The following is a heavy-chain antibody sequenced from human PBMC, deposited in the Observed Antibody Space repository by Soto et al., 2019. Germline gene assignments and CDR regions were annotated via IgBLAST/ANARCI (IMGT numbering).Heavy chain of an antibody. Sequence: QVQLVQSGAEVKKPGSSVKVSCKASGGTFSSYAISWVRQAPGQGLEWMGGIIPIFGTANYAQKFQGRVTITADESTSTAYMELSSLRSADTAVYYCARSPPVVVAGYNWFDPWGQGTLVTVSS. J-gene: IGHJ5*02. CDR1: GGTFSSYA. V-gene: IGHV1-69*01. CDR2: IIPIFGTA. D-gene: IGHD2-15*01. CDR3: ARSPPVVVAGYNWFDP.